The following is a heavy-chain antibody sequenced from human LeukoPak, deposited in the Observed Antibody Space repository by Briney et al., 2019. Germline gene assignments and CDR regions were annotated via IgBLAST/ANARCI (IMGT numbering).Heavy chain of an antibody. D-gene: IGHD4-17*01. CDR1: GYTFTSYA. J-gene: IGHJ5*02. CDR2: INAGNGNT. Sequence: ASVKVSCKASGYTFTSYAMHWVRQAPGQRLEWMGWINAGNGNTKYSQKFQGRVTITRDTSASTAYMELSSLRSEDTAVYYCARSPDYVDGWFDPWGQGTLVTVSS. V-gene: IGHV1-3*01. CDR3: ARSPDYVDGWFDP.